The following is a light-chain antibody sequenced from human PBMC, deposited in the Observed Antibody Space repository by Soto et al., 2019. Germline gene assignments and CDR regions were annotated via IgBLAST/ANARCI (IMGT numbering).Light chain of an antibody. CDR2: EGS. J-gene: IGLJ2*01. CDR3: QSSDSSLSGGVV. Sequence: QSVLTQPASVSGSLGQSITISCTGTSSDVGSYNLVSWYQQHPGKAPKLMIYEGSKRPSGVSNRFSGSKSGNTASLTISGLQAEDEADYYCQSSDSSLSGGVVFGGGTKLTVL. V-gene: IGLV2-14*02. CDR1: SSDVGSYNL.